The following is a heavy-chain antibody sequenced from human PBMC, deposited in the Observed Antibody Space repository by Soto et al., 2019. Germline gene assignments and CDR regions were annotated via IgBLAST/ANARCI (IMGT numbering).Heavy chain of an antibody. CDR2: ISAYNGNT. CDR3: AKEHTSAFAVHYMDV. Sequence: GASVKVSCKASGYTFTNYGISWVRQAPPHGLEWMGWISAYNGNTNYAQKLQGRVTLTTDTSTSTAYMELRSLRAEDTAVYFCAKEHTSAFAVHYMDVWGKGTPVNV. D-gene: IGHD3-10*02. J-gene: IGHJ6*03. V-gene: IGHV1-18*01. CDR1: GYTFTNYG.